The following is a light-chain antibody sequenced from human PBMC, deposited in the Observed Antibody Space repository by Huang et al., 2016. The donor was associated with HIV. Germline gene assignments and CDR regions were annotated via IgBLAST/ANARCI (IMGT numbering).Light chain of an antibody. CDR3: QHYGSSPPFT. CDR2: GAS. J-gene: IGKJ2*01. CDR1: QSVGSDY. V-gene: IGKV3-20*01. Sequence: EIVLTQSPGTLSLSPGERATLSCRSSQSVGSDYLAWYRQKPGQAPRLLIYGASSRASDIPDRFTGSGSGTDFTLTISSLEPGDFAMYYCQHYGSSPPFTFGQGTKLEIK.